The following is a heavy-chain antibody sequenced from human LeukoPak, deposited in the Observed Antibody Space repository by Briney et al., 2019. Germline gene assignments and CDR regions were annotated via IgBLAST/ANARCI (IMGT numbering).Heavy chain of an antibody. V-gene: IGHV1-18*01. CDR1: GYTFTSYG. D-gene: IGHD3-10*01. Sequence: ASVKVSCKASGYTFTSYGISWVRQAPGQGLEWMGWISAYNGNTNYAQKLQGRVTMTTDTSTSTAYMELRSLRSDDTAVYYCARAAGLYYYGSGNYGANWYFDLWGRGTLVTVSS. CDR3: ARAAGLYYYGSGNYGANWYFDL. J-gene: IGHJ2*01. CDR2: ISAYNGNT.